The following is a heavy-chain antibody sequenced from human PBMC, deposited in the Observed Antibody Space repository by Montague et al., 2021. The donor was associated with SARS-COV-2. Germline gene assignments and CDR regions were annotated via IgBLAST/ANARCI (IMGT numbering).Heavy chain of an antibody. V-gene: IGHV4-39*01. CDR3: ARQLPSYCSTNKCYPYYFDF. J-gene: IGHJ4*02. Sequence: SETLSLTCTVSGGSISSPDYYWGWIRQSPGKGLVWIGSISYAGSTYYNPSLRSRVSFSMATSKKHFSLSLNSVTAADTAVYFCARQLPSYCSTNKCYPYYFDFWGQGALVTVSS. D-gene: IGHD2-2*01. CDR1: GGSISSPDYY. CDR2: ISYAGST.